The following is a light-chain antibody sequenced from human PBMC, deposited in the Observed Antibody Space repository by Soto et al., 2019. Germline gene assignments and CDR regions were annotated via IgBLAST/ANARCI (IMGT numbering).Light chain of an antibody. CDR1: QSVTNNF. Sequence: IVLTQSPGTLSLSPGERATLSCGASQSVTNNFLAWYQQKPGQAPRLLIYGASSRATGVPDRFSGSGSGTDFTLTISSLQSEDSGVYYCQQHSQWPITFGQGTRLEIK. CDR2: GAS. J-gene: IGKJ5*01. CDR3: QQHSQWPIT. V-gene: IGKV3-20*01.